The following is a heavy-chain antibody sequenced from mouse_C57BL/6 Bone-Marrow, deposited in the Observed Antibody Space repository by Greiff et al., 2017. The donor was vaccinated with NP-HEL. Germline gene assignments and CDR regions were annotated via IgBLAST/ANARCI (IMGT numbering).Heavy chain of an antibody. CDR3: ARDSAVYYFDY. J-gene: IGHJ2*01. V-gene: IGHV3-6*01. CDR2: ISYDGSN. CDR1: GYSITSGYY. D-gene: IGHD3-3*01. Sequence: EVQLQESGPGLVKPSQSLSLTCYVTGYSITSGYYWNWIRQFPGNKLEWMGYISYDGSNNYNPSLKNRISITRDTSKNQFFLKLNSVTTEDTATYYCARDSAVYYFDYWGQGTTLTVSS.